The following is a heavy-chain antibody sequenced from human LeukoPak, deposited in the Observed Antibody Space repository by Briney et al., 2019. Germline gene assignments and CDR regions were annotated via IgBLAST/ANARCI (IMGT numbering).Heavy chain of an antibody. CDR1: GGTFSSYA. CDR3: ARDLSCSGGSCYSHYYYYMDV. Sequence: SVKVSCKASGGTFSSYAISWVRQAPGQGLEWMGRIIPIFGTANYAQKFQGRVTITADKSTSTAYMELSSLRSEDTAVYYCARDLSCSGGSCYSHYYYYMDVWGKGTTVTVSS. V-gene: IGHV1-69*06. J-gene: IGHJ6*03. D-gene: IGHD2-15*01. CDR2: IIPIFGTA.